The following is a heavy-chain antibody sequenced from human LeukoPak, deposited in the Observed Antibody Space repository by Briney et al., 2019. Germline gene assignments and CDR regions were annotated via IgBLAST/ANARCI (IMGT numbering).Heavy chain of an antibody. D-gene: IGHD1-26*01. V-gene: IGHV3-43*01. CDR1: GFGLDGYV. CDR2: MSWDGETT. J-gene: IGHJ4*02. CDR3: GKDMGPRGVGATPHY. Sequence: GGSLRLSCATYGFGLDGYVMHWVRHAPGKGLEWVALMSWDGETTYYSDSVKGRFTMSRDNSKNSVHLQMNSLRIEDTGFYYCGKDMGPRGVGATPHYWGQGTLVTVSS.